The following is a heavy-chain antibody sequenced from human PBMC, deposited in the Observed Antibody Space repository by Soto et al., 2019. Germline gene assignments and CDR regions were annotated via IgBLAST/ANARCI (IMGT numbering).Heavy chain of an antibody. V-gene: IGHV3-23*01. CDR1: GVTFDNYA. CDR3: AKDRGAVPGHWNDVFDI. Sequence: EVQLLESGGGLVQPGGSLRLSCAASGVTFDNYAMSWVRQAPGQGLEWVSVISGSGDNTYYADSAKGRFTISRDNSKNTLYLQMNSLRAEDTAVYYCAKDRGAVPGHWNDVFDIWGQGTMVTVSS. J-gene: IGHJ3*02. CDR2: ISGSGDNT. D-gene: IGHD6-19*01.